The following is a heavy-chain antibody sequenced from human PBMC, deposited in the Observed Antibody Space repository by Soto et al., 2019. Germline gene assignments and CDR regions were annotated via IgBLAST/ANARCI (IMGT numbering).Heavy chain of an antibody. CDR3: ARGVAAAGTVDFDY. Sequence: GGSLRLSCAASGFTFSSYAMHWVRQAPGKGLEWVAVISYDGSNKYYADSVKGRFTISRDNSKNTLYLQMNSLRAEDTAVYYCARGVAAAGTVDFDYWGQGTLVTVPQ. CDR2: ISYDGSNK. V-gene: IGHV3-30-3*01. J-gene: IGHJ4*02. CDR1: GFTFSSYA. D-gene: IGHD6-13*01.